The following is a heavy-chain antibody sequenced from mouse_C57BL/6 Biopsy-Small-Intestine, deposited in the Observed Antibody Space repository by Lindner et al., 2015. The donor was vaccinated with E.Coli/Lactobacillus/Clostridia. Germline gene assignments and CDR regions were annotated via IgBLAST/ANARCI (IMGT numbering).Heavy chain of an antibody. CDR1: GYTFTDYW. Sequence: VQLQESGADLVRPGTSVEMSCKAAGYTFTDYWLGWVKQRPGHGLEWIGDINPGGPFTKYNEKFRGKATLTADTSSSTAYLQFSSLTSEDSAIYYCATTNTGYFDYWGQGTTLTVSS. CDR3: ATTNTGYFDY. J-gene: IGHJ2*01. V-gene: IGHV1-63*02. CDR2: INPGGPFT. D-gene: IGHD2-1*01.